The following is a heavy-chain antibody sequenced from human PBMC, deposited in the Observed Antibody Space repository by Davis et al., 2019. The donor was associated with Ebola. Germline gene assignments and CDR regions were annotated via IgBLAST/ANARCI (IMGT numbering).Heavy chain of an antibody. CDR1: GFTFSSYG. J-gene: IGHJ4*02. CDR3: ARGCSSTSCYPFDY. Sequence: GESLKISCAASGFTFSSYGMHWVRQAPGKGLEWVAVIRYDGSNKYYADSVKGRFTISRDNSKNTLYLQMNSLRAEDTAVYYCARGCSSTSCYPFDYWGQGTLVTVSS. V-gene: IGHV3-33*01. D-gene: IGHD2-2*01. CDR2: IRYDGSNK.